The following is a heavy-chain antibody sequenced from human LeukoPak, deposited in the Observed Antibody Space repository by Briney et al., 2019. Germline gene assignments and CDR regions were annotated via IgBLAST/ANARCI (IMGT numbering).Heavy chain of an antibody. CDR2: INWNGVST. D-gene: IGHD3-10*01. V-gene: IGHV3-20*04. CDR1: GFTFDDYG. J-gene: IGHJ6*03. Sequence: GGSLRLSCAASGFTFDDYGMTWVRQAPGKGLEWVSGINWNGVSTGYADSVKGRFTISRDNAKNSLYLQMNSLRAEDTALYYCARSPRIIIVRGLISYYYYMDVWGKGTTVTVSS. CDR3: ARSPRIIIVRGLISYYYYMDV.